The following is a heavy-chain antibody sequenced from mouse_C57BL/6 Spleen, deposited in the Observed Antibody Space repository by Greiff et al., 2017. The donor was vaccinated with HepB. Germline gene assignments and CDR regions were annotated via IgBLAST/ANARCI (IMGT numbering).Heavy chain of an antibody. CDR2: IDPEDGET. J-gene: IGHJ2*01. CDR3: ASYYYGSSYLDY. V-gene: IGHV14-2*01. D-gene: IGHD1-1*01. Sequence: VQLKESGAKLVKPGASVKLSCTASGFNIKDYYMHWVKQRTEKGLEWIGKIDPEDGETKYAPKFQGKATITADTSSNTAYLQLSSLTSEDTAVYYCASYYYGSSYLDYWGQGTTLTVSS. CDR1: GFNIKDYY.